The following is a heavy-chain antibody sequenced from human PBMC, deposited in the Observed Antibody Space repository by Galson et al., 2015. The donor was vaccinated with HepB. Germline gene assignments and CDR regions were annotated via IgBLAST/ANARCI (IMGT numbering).Heavy chain of an antibody. CDR3: ARSSTYYPSHVDY. CDR2: LSSDGSNK. Sequence: SLRLSCAASGFTFSSSAMHWVRQAPGKGLEWVAVLSSDGSNKYYADSVKGRFSISRDNSKNTLYLQMSGLRTEDTTVYYCARSSTYYPSHVDYWGQGTLVTVSS. V-gene: IGHV3-30-3*01. D-gene: IGHD3-22*01. J-gene: IGHJ4*02. CDR1: GFTFSSSA.